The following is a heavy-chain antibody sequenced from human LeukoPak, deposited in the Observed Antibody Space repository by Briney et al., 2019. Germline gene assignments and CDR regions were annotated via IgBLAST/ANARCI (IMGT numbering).Heavy chain of an antibody. CDR2: ISSSSRYI. V-gene: IGHV3-21*01. J-gene: IGHJ6*03. CDR1: GFTFNRYS. Sequence: GGSLRLSCAASGFTFNRYSMDWVRQAPGKGLEWVSSISSSSRYIYYADSVKGRFTISRDNAKNSLYLQMNSLRAEDTAVYYCARDREEDYYMDVWGKGTTVTVSS. CDR3: ARDREEDYYMDV.